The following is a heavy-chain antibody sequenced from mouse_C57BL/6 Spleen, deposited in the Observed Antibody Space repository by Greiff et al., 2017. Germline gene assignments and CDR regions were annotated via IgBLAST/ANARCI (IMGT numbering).Heavy chain of an antibody. CDR2: ISSGGSYT. D-gene: IGHD4-1*01. V-gene: IGHV5-6*01. CDR3: ARLTGTSAMDY. CDR1: GFTFSSYG. Sequence: EVTLVESGGDLVKPGGSLKLSCAASGFTFSSYGLSWVRQTPDKRLEWVATISSGGSYTYYPDSVKGRFTISRDNAKNTLYLQMSSLKSEDTAMYYCARLTGTSAMDYWGQGTSVTVSS. J-gene: IGHJ4*01.